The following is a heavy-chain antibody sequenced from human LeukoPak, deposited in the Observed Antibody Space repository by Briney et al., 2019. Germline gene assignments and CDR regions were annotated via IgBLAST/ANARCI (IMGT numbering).Heavy chain of an antibody. V-gene: IGHV3-23*01. CDR1: GFTFSSYA. CDR2: ITASGGNT. Sequence: QPGGSLRLSCAASGFTFSSYAMGWVPQAPGKGLEWVSAITASGGNTYYADSVKGRFTISRDNSKNTLYLQVNSLRAEDTAVYYCAKGNGYSYGRYYFDYWGQGTLVTVSS. CDR3: AKGNGYSYGRYYFDY. D-gene: IGHD5-18*01. J-gene: IGHJ4*02.